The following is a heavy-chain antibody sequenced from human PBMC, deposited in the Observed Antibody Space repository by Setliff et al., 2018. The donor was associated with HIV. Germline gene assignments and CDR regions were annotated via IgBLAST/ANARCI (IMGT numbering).Heavy chain of an antibody. CDR3: ARGRDDYNYDPFDI. Sequence: SETLSLTCSVSGGSITSYYWAWIRQSPGKGLEWIGYVYQSGIISYNPSLKSRVTISRDPSTKQFSLKMTSMTAADTAVYYCARGRDDYNYDPFDIWGQGTMVTVSS. J-gene: IGHJ3*02. V-gene: IGHV4-59*12. CDR2: VYQSGII. CDR1: GGSITSYY. D-gene: IGHD4-4*01.